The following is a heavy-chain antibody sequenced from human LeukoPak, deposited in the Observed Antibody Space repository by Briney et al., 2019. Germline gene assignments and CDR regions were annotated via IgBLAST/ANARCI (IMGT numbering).Heavy chain of an antibody. D-gene: IGHD6-13*01. CDR3: PRVRRGSSWYQLLYYFDY. Sequence: SETLSLTCAGYGGSFRGYYWSWIRQPPGKGLEWIGEINHSGSTNYNPSLKSRVTISVDTSKNQFSLKLSSVTATDTAVYYCPRVRRGSSWYQLLYYFDYWGQGTLVTVSS. J-gene: IGHJ4*02. CDR2: INHSGST. CDR1: GGSFRGYY. V-gene: IGHV4-34*01.